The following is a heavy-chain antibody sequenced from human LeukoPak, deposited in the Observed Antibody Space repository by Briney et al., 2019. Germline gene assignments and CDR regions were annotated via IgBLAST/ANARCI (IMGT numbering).Heavy chain of an antibody. CDR3: ARGAPTYYDFWSGYYPHYFDY. CDR2: IYYSGST. J-gene: IGHJ4*02. V-gene: IGHV4-39*07. CDR1: GGSISSSSYY. Sequence: SETLSLACTVSGGSISSSSYYWGWIRQPPGKGLEWIGSIYYSGSTYYNPSLKSRVTISVDTSKNQFSLKLSSVTAADTAVYYCARGAPTYYDFWSGYYPHYFDYWGQGTLVTVSS. D-gene: IGHD3-3*01.